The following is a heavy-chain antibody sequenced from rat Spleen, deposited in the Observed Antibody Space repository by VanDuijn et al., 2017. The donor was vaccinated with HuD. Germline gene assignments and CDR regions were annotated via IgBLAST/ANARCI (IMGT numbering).Heavy chain of an antibody. D-gene: IGHD1-1*01. CDR1: GFTFSDTY. V-gene: IGHV5-29*01. J-gene: IGHJ3*01. CDR3: TRLYYSNWFAY. Sequence: EVQLVESDGGLVQPGRSLKLSCAVSGFTFSDTYMAWVRQAPTKGLEWVATISHDGSSTYYRDPEKGRFTISRDNAKSTLYLQMDSLRSEDTATYYCTRLYYSNWFAYWGQGTLVTVSS. CDR2: ISHDGSST.